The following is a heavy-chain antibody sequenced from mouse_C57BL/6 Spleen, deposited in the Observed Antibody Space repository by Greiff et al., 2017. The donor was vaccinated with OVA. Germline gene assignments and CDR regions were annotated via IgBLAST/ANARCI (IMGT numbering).Heavy chain of an antibody. D-gene: IGHD1-1*01. CDR3: ARWGTTVVATKGFDY. CDR1: GYTFTDYY. J-gene: IGHJ2*01. V-gene: IGHV1-26*01. Sequence: VQLQQSGPELVKPGASVKISCKASGYTFTDYYMNWVKQSHGKSLEWIGDINPNNGGTSYNQKFKGKATLTVDKSSSTAYMELRSLTSEDSAVYYCARWGTTVVATKGFDYWGQGTTLTVSS. CDR2: INPNNGGT.